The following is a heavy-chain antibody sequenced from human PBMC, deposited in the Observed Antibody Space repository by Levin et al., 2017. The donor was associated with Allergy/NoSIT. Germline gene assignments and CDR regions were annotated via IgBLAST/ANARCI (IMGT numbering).Heavy chain of an antibody. D-gene: IGHD3-10*01. CDR3: AKDGPRVQGVGWYFDL. CDR2: INNGGEST. Sequence: PGGSLRLSCAASGFTFSSFAMSWIRQAPGKGLEWVSQINNGGESTYYVDSVKGRFTISRDNSKNTLYLQMTSLRAEDTAVYYCAKDGPRVQGVGWYFDLWGRGTLVTVSS. CDR1: GFTFSSFA. J-gene: IGHJ2*01. V-gene: IGHV3-23*01.